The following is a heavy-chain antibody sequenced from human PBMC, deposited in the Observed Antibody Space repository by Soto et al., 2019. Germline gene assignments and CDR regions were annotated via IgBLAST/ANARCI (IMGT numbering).Heavy chain of an antibody. CDR1: GGSISSGGYY. J-gene: IGHJ4*02. CDR3: ATEDDYNNYVDN. CDR2: ISSSGST. V-gene: IGHV4-31*03. Sequence: QVQLQESGPGLVKPSQTLSLTCTVSGGSISSGGYYWDWIRQHPGKGLEWIGYISSSGSTYYNPSLRSRVTISVDTSKNQFSLRLNSVTAADTAVYYCATEDDYNNYVDNWGQGTLVTVSS. D-gene: IGHD4-4*01.